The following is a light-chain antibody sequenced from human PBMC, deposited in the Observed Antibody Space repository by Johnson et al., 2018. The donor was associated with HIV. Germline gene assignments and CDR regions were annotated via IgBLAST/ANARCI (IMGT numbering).Light chain of an antibody. V-gene: IGLV1-51*02. Sequence: QSVLTQPPSVSAAPGQKVTISCSGSSCDIGNNYVSWYQQAPGTAPKLLIYENDKRPSGIPDRVSGSKSGTSSHRGIPRRQPGDGADYYCGTWDSSLSAYVFGTGTKVTVL. CDR3: GTWDSSLSAYV. J-gene: IGLJ1*01. CDR1: SCDIGNNY. CDR2: END.